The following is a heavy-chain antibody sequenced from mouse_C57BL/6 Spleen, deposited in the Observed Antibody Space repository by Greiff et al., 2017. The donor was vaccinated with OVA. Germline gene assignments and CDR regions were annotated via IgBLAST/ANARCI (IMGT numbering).Heavy chain of an antibody. CDR1: GFTFSDYY. V-gene: IGHV5-12*01. Sequence: DVKLVESGGGLVQPGGSLKLSCAASGFTFSDYYMYWVRQTPEKRLEWVAYISNGGGSTYYPDTVKGRFTISRDNAKNTQYLQMSRLKSEDTAMYDCARRGYCYGSSNAMDYWSQGTSGTVSS. J-gene: IGHJ4*01. CDR3: ARRGYCYGSSNAMDY. CDR2: ISNGGGST. D-gene: IGHD1-1*01.